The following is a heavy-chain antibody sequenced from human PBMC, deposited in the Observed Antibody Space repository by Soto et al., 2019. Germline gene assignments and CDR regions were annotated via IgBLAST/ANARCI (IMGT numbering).Heavy chain of an antibody. D-gene: IGHD3-22*01. CDR1: GGSISSPNFY. Sequence: PSETLSLTCTVSGGSISSPNFYWSWIRQHPGKGLEWIGHIYYNGTTYYNPTLKSRVSISVDTSKNQFSLKLSSVTAADTAVYYCARWEYDYDSSGYFPYWGQGTMVTV. CDR3: ARWEYDYDSSGYFPY. V-gene: IGHV4-31*03. CDR2: IYYNGTT. J-gene: IGHJ4*02.